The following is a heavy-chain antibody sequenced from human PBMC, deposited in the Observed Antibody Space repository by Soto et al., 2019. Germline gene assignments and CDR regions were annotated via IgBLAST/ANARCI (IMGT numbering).Heavy chain of an antibody. D-gene: IGHD1-26*01. V-gene: IGHV3-74*01. Sequence: GGSLRLSCAASGFTFSSYWMHWVRQAPGKGLVWVSRINSDGSSTSYADSVKGRFTISRDNAKNTLYLQMNSLRAEDTAVYYCAREWELLQEYYYYGMDVWGQGTTVTV. CDR3: AREWELLQEYYYYGMDV. J-gene: IGHJ6*02. CDR1: GFTFSSYW. CDR2: INSDGSST.